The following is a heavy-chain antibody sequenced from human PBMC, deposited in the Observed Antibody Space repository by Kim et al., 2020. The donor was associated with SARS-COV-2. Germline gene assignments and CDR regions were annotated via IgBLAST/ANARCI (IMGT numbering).Heavy chain of an antibody. CDR1: GFTSDDYT. D-gene: IGHD5-18*01. CDR2: ISWDGGST. CDR3: VKGGYSLEYYGMDV. Sequence: GGSLRLSCAASGFTSDDYTMQWVRQAPGKGLEWVSLISWDGGSTYYADSVKGRFTISRDNSKHSLYLQMNSLRTEDTALYYCVKGGYSLEYYGMDVWGQG. J-gene: IGHJ6*02. V-gene: IGHV3-43*01.